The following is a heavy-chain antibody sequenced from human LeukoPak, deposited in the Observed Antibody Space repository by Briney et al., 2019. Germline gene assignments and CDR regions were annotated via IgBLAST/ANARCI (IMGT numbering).Heavy chain of an antibody. CDR3: ARGRAMAPINEY. CDR1: GGSISSYY. CDR2: IYTSGST. Sequence: SETLSLTCTVSGGSISSYYWSWVRQPAGKGREWMGRIYTSGSTSDNPSLKSRVTMSVDTSKNQFSLKLSSVACAATAVYYFARGRAMAPINEYWGKGTLVTVSS. J-gene: IGHJ4*02. D-gene: IGHD5-24*01. V-gene: IGHV4-4*07.